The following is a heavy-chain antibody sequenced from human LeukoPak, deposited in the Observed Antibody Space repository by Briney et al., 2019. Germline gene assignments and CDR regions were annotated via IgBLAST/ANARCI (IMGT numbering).Heavy chain of an antibody. J-gene: IGHJ4*02. CDR2: IKSKTDGGTT. Sequence: GGSLRLSCAASGFTFSNAWMSWVRQAPGKGLEWVGRIKSKTDGGTTDYAAPVKGRFTISRDDSKNTLYLQMNSLKTEDTAVYYCTTDHPYYDILTGYSYDYWGQGTLVTVSS. D-gene: IGHD3-9*01. CDR3: TTDHPYYDILTGYSYDY. CDR1: GFTFSNAW. V-gene: IGHV3-15*01.